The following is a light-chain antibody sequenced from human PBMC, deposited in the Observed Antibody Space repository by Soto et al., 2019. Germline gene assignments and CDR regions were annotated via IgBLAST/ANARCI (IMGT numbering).Light chain of an antibody. CDR1: SSDVGSYNL. J-gene: IGLJ2*01. CDR3: CSYAGSSTFGVV. Sequence: QSVLTQPASVSGSPGQSITISCTGTSSDVGSYNLVSWYQQHPGKAPKLMIYEVSKRPSGVSNRFSGSKSGNTASLTISGLQAEDEADHYCCSYAGSSTFGVVFGGGTKLTVL. CDR2: EVS. V-gene: IGLV2-23*02.